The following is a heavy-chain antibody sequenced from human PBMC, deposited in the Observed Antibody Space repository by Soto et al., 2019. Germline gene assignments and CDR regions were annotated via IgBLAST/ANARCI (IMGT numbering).Heavy chain of an antibody. J-gene: IGHJ3*02. Sequence: GGSLRLSCAASGFTFSSYSMNWVRQAPGKGLEWVSSISSSSSYIYYTDSVKGRFTISGDNSKNSLYLQMSSLRAEDTAVYYCASTKETVDGSDDFDIWGQGTMVTVSS. CDR2: ISSSSSYI. CDR1: GFTFSSYS. CDR3: ASTKETVDGSDDFDI. V-gene: IGHV3-21*01. D-gene: IGHD2-8*01.